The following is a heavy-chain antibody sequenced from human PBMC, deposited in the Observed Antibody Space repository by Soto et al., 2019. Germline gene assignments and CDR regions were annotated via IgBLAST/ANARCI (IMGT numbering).Heavy chain of an antibody. V-gene: IGHV1-69*12. Sequence: QVQLVQSGAEVKKPGSSVKVSCKASGGTFSSYAISWVRQAPGQGLEWMGGIIPIFGTANYAQKFQGRVTITADESTSPAYMELSSLRSEDTAVYYCARGGGIAVAGLIVGATDWGQGTLVTVSS. CDR1: GGTFSSYA. D-gene: IGHD6-19*01. CDR2: IIPIFGTA. J-gene: IGHJ4*02. CDR3: ARGGGIAVAGLIVGATD.